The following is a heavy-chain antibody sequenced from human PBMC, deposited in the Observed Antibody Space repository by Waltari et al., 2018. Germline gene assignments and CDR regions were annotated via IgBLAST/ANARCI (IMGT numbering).Heavy chain of an antibody. D-gene: IGHD7-27*01. V-gene: IGHV3-21*01. CDR1: GFTFSSYN. J-gene: IGHJ4*02. Sequence: EVQLVESGGGLVKPGGSLRPSCSPSGFTFSSYNMNWARQGPGKGLEWVSSISSSSSYTHYADSVKGRFTIARDNAKNSLYLQMNSLRAEDTAVYYCATGGWGFYFDYWGPGTLVTVSS. CDR2: ISSSSSYT. CDR3: ATGGWGFYFDY.